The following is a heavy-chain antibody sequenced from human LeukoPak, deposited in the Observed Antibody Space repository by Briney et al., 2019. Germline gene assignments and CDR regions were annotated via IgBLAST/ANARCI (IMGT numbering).Heavy chain of an antibody. CDR1: GFTVNNNY. J-gene: IGHJ4*02. V-gene: IGHV3-53*01. CDR3: ARDHVSSGWYVGFDY. CDR2: MYSGGST. Sequence: PGGSLRLSCVASGFTVNNNYVSWVRQAPGKGLEWLSVMYSGGSTYYADSVKGRFTISRDNSKNALFLQMNSLRVEDTAVYYCARDHVSSGWYVGFDYWGQGTLVTVSS. D-gene: IGHD6-19*01.